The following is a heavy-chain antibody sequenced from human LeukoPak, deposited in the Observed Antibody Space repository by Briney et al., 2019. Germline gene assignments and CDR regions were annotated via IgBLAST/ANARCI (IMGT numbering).Heavy chain of an antibody. CDR1: GFTFSSYS. D-gene: IGHD3-10*01. CDR3: ARDHYHGSGSYVLDY. CDR2: ISSSSSYI. Sequence: GGSLRLSCAASGFTFSSYSMNWVRQAPGKGLEWVSSISSSSSYIYYADSVKGRFTISRDNAKNSLYLQMNSLRAEDTAVYYCARDHYHGSGSYVLDYWGQGALVTVSS. J-gene: IGHJ4*02. V-gene: IGHV3-21*01.